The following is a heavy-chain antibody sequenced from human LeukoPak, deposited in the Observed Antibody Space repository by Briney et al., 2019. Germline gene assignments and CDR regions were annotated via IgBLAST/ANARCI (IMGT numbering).Heavy chain of an antibody. CDR3: AIRGSYGRTNFIDY. CDR2: MNPNSGNT. CDR1: GYTFTSYY. J-gene: IGHJ4*02. Sequence: ASVKVSCKASGYTFTSYYINWVRQATGQGLEWMGWMNPNSGNTGYAQKFQGRVTMTEDTSTDTAYMELSSLRSEDTAVYYCAIRGSYGRTNFIDYWGQGTLVTVSS. V-gene: IGHV1-8*02. D-gene: IGHD5-18*01.